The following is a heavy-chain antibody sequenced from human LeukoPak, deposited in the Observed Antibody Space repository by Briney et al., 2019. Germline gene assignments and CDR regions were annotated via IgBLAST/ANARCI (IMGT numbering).Heavy chain of an antibody. D-gene: IGHD2-15*01. CDR3: ARQHRYWSGGTCYPRVGWFDP. CDR1: GLTFSNYY. Sequence: KPGGSLRLSCTASGLTFSNYYMTWIRQAPGKGLEWVAYISNSGTTVYYADSEKGRFTSSRDNAKNSLYLQMNSLRAEDTAVYYCARQHRYWSGGTCYPRVGWFDPWGQGTLVTVSS. J-gene: IGHJ5*02. V-gene: IGHV3-11*01. CDR2: ISNSGTTV.